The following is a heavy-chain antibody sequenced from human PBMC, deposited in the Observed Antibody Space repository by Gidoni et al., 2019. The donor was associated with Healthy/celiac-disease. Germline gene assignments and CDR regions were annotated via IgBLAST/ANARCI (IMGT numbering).Heavy chain of an antibody. Sequence: EVQLVESGGGMVQRGGSLRLPCAAAGCTFSSYWVRRVRQAPGKGLEWVANIKQDGSEKYYVDSVKGRFTISRDNAKNSLYLQMNSLRAEDTAVYYCARDYYDSSGYYYIGDDAFDIWGQGTMVTVSS. CDR1: GCTFSSYW. D-gene: IGHD3-22*01. CDR2: IKQDGSEK. J-gene: IGHJ3*02. CDR3: ARDYYDSSGYYYIGDDAFDI. V-gene: IGHV3-7*03.